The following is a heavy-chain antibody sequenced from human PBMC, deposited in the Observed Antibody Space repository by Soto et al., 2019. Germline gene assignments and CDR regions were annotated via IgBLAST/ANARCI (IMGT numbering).Heavy chain of an antibody. Sequence: GGSLRLSCAASVFTFSSYGMHWVRQAPGKGLEWVALIWFDGSDKYYVDSVKGRFTISRDNSKNTVHLQMNSLRVEDTAVYYCARLYCSSSSCYSVGAFDIRGQGTVVTVSS. CDR1: VFTFSSYG. CDR2: IWFDGSDK. J-gene: IGHJ3*02. D-gene: IGHD2-2*01. CDR3: ARLYCSSSSCYSVGAFDI. V-gene: IGHV3-33*01.